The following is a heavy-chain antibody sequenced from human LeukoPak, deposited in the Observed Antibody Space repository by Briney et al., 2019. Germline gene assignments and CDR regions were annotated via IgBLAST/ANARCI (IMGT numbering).Heavy chain of an antibody. Sequence: SETLSLTCAVYGGSFSGYCWSWIRQPPGKGLEWIGEINHSGSTNYNPSLKSRVTISVDTSKNQFSLKLSSVTAADTAVYYCARRRGGWYFDYWGQGTLVTVSS. CDR1: GGSFSGYC. D-gene: IGHD2-15*01. CDR3: ARRRGGWYFDY. CDR2: INHSGST. J-gene: IGHJ4*02. V-gene: IGHV4-34*01.